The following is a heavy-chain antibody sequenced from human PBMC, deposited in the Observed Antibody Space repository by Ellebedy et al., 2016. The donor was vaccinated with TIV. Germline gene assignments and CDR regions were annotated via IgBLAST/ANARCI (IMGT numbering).Heavy chain of an antibody. V-gene: IGHV5-51*01. CDR3: ARYLMVAAAGSNWFDP. J-gene: IGHJ5*02. CDR1: GYSFTSYW. D-gene: IGHD6-13*01. Sequence: GESLKISCKGSGYSFTSYWIGWVRQMPGKGLEWMGIIYPGDSDTRYRPSFQGQVTISADKSISTAYLQWSSLKASDTAMYYCARYLMVAAAGSNWFDPWGQGTLVTVSS. CDR2: IYPGDSDT.